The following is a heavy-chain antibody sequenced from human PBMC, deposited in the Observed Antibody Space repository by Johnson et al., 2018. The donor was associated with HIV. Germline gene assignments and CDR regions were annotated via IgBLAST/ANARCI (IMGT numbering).Heavy chain of an antibody. CDR3: ARAGGGPWGYSGGPGAFDI. Sequence: QVQLMESGGGLVQPGGSLRLSCAASGFTFSSYAMHWVRQAPGKGLEWVAIISYDGSNKYYADSVKGRFTISRDNAKNSLYMEMNNLRAEDTALYYGARAGGGPWGYSGGPGAFDIWGQGTMVTVSS. CDR1: GFTFSSYA. V-gene: IGHV3-30*04. J-gene: IGHJ3*02. D-gene: IGHD1-26*01. CDR2: ISYDGSNK.